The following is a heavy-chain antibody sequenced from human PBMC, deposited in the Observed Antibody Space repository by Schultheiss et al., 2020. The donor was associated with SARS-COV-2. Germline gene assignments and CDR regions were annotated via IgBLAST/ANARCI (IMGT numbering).Heavy chain of an antibody. CDR3: ARSLIDIVVVVAAHDAFDI. J-gene: IGHJ3*02. CDR2: TYYRSKWYN. CDR1: GDSVSSNSAA. Sequence: SQTLSLTCAISGDSVSSNSAAWNWIRQSPSRGLEWLGRTYYRSKWYNDYAVSVKSRITINPDTSKNQFSLQLNSVTPEDTAVYYCARSLIDIVVVVAAHDAFDIWGQGTTVTVSS. D-gene: IGHD2-15*01. V-gene: IGHV6-1*01.